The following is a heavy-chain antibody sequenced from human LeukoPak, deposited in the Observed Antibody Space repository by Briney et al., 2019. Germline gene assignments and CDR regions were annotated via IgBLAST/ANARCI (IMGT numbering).Heavy chain of an antibody. CDR3: AKGQRPQECGGDCDIPYYYVMDV. CDR1: GFTFNSYA. J-gene: IGHJ6*02. CDR2: VSASGGRT. D-gene: IGHD2-21*02. Sequence: GGSLRLSCAASGFTFNSYAMNWVRQAPGKGLDWVSAVSASGGRTYYADSVKGRFTISRDNSKNTLYLQMSNLRADDTAVYYCAKGQRPQECGGDCDIPYYYVMDVWGQGTTVTVSS. V-gene: IGHV3-23*01.